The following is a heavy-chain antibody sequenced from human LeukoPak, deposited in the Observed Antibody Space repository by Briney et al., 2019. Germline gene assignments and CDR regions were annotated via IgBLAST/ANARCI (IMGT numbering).Heavy chain of an antibody. CDR3: AKGQRPQECGGDCDIPYYYVMDV. CDR1: GFTFNSYA. J-gene: IGHJ6*02. CDR2: VSASGGRT. D-gene: IGHD2-21*02. Sequence: GGSLRLSCAASGFTFNSYAMNWVRQAPGKGLDWVSAVSASGGRTYYADSVKGRFTISRDNSKNTLYLQMSNLRADDTAVYYCAKGQRPQECGGDCDIPYYYVMDVWGQGTTVTVSS. V-gene: IGHV3-23*01.